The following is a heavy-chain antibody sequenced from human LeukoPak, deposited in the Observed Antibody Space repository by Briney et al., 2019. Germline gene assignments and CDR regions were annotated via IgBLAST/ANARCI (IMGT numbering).Heavy chain of an antibody. Sequence: SETLSLTCAVYGGSFSGYYWSWIRQPPGKGLEWIGEINHSGSTNYNPSLKSRVTISVDTSKNQFSLKLSSVTAADTAAYYCARQTGSGLFILPGGQGTLVTVSS. J-gene: IGHJ4*02. CDR1: GGSFSGYY. V-gene: IGHV4-34*01. CDR3: ARQTGSGLFILP. CDR2: INHSGST. D-gene: IGHD3/OR15-3a*01.